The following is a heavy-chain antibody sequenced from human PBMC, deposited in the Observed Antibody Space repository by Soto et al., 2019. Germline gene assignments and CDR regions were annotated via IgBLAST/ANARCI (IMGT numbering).Heavy chain of an antibody. CDR3: AGDQGYYYDGMDI. CDR1: GGSISSFY. CDR2: IYTSGST. Sequence: QVQLQESGPGLVKPSETLSLTCTVSGGSISSFYWSWIRQPAGKGLAWIGRIYTSGSTNYNPSLKSRVTMSPDTSKNQVSMKLSSVTAADTAVYFCAGDQGYYYDGMDIWGQGTTVTVSS. J-gene: IGHJ6*02. V-gene: IGHV4-4*07.